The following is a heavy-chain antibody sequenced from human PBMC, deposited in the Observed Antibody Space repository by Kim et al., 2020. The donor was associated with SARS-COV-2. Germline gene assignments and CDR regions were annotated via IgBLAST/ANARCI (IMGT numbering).Heavy chain of an antibody. CDR1: GGSISSYY. J-gene: IGHJ6*02. V-gene: IGHV4-59*13. CDR2: IYYSGST. CDR3: ARSKGYSGYDFSYYYYGMDV. D-gene: IGHD5-12*01. Sequence: SETLSLTCTVSGGSISSYYWSWIRQPPGKGLEWIGYIYYSGSTNYNPSLKSRVTISVDTSKNQFSLKLSSVTAADTAVYYCARSKGYSGYDFSYYYYGMDVWGQGTTVTVSS.